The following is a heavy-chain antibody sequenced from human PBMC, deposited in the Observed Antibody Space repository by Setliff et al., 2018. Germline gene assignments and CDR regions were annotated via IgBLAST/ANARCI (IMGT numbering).Heavy chain of an antibody. D-gene: IGHD3-3*01. CDR1: DDSISSRHYY. J-gene: IGHJ6*03. Sequence: PSETLSLTCTVSDDSISSRHYYWSWIRQPAGKGLEWLGQIYTSWSTNYNPSLKSRVTISLDTSKNQFSLNLSSLTAADTAVYYCARVSGFQYMDVWGKGTTVTVSS. CDR2: IYTSWST. CDR3: ARVSGFQYMDV. V-gene: IGHV4-61*09.